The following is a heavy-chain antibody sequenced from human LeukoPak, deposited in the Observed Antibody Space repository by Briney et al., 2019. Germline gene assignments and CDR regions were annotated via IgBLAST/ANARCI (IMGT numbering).Heavy chain of an antibody. J-gene: IGHJ4*02. CDR1: GYSISSGYY. Sequence: SETLSLTCTVSGYSISSGYYWGWIRQPPGKGLEWIGTIYQSGITYYKPSLKSRVTISVDTSKNQFSLKLSSVTAADTAVYYCARDSGIAAAGFDYWGQGTLVTVSS. CDR3: ARDSGIAAAGFDY. V-gene: IGHV4-38-2*02. D-gene: IGHD6-13*01. CDR2: IYQSGIT.